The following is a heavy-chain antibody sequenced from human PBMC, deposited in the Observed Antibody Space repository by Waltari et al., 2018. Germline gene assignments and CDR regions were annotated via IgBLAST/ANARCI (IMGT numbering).Heavy chain of an antibody. CDR1: GFTFSGYE. Sequence: EVQLVESGGGLVQPGGSLRLSCAASGFTFSGYEMNWVRQAPGKGLEWVSYSSSSGRTIHYADSGDGRFTISRDNAKNSLYLHVNSLRSEDTAVYYCARERYGDSPDAFDVWGQGTMVTVSS. V-gene: IGHV3-48*03. D-gene: IGHD4-17*01. CDR2: SSSSGRTI. J-gene: IGHJ3*01. CDR3: ARERYGDSPDAFDV.